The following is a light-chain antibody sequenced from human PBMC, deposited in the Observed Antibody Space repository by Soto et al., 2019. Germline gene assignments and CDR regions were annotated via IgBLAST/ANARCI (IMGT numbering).Light chain of an antibody. CDR3: QQSFSPLST. V-gene: IGKV1-39*01. CDR1: QSISNY. Sequence: DIQMTQSPSSLSASVGDRVTITCRASQSISNYLNWYQQKPGKAPKLLMYAASSMQSGVPSRFSGSGSETDFTLTISSLQPDDSATYYCQQSFSPLSTFGQGTKVEV. J-gene: IGKJ1*01. CDR2: AAS.